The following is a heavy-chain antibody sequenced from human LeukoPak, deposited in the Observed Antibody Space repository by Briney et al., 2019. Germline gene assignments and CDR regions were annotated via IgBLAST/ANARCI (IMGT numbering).Heavy chain of an antibody. J-gene: IGHJ6*04. CDR3: ARDDWNAVYYYYYGMDV. CDR2: IKQGGSEK. D-gene: IGHD1-1*01. CDR1: GFTFSSYW. Sequence: GGSLRLSCAASGFTFSSYWMSWVRQAPGKGLEWVANIKQGGSEKYYVDSVKGRFTISRDNAKNSLYLQMNSLRAEDTAVYYCARDDWNAVYYYYYGMDVWGKGTTVTVSS. V-gene: IGHV3-7*03.